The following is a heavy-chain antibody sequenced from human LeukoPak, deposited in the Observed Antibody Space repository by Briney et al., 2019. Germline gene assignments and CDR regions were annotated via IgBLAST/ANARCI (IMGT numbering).Heavy chain of an antibody. CDR1: GFTFSDHY. V-gene: IGHV3-72*01. J-gene: IGHJ4*02. Sequence: GGSLRLSCAASGFTFSDHYMDWVRQAPGKGLEWIGRTRNKANSYTTEYAASVKGRFTTSRDDSKNSLYLQMNSLKTEDTAVYYCATHYYDSSGYYTPFDYWGQGTLVTVSS. CDR3: ATHYYDSSGYYTPFDY. D-gene: IGHD3-22*01. CDR2: TRNKANSYTT.